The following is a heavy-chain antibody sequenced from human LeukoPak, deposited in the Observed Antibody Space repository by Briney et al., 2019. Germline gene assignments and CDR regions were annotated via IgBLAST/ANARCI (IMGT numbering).Heavy chain of an antibody. CDR1: GGSFSGYY. J-gene: IGHJ4*02. CDR3: ASTLLGELSFYPGPYYFDY. CDR2: IYHSGST. Sequence: SETLSLTCAVYGGSFSGYYWSWIRQPPGKGLEWIGSIYHSGSTYYNPSLKSRVTISVDTSKNQFSLKLSSVTAADTAVYYCASTLLGELSFYPGPYYFDYWGQGTLVTVSS. V-gene: IGHV4-34*01. D-gene: IGHD3-16*02.